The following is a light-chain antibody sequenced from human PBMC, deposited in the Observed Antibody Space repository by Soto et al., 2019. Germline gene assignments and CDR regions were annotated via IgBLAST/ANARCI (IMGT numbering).Light chain of an antibody. CDR2: EVT. CDR1: SSDVGGYNY. CDR3: CSYAGTHTFVI. J-gene: IGLJ2*01. Sequence: QSALTQPPSASGSPGQSVTISCTGTSSDVGGYNYVSWYQQHPGKAPKLMIYEVTKRPSGVPDRFSGSKSGNTASLTVSGLQAEDEADYYCCSYAGTHTFVIFGAGTKLTVL. V-gene: IGLV2-8*01.